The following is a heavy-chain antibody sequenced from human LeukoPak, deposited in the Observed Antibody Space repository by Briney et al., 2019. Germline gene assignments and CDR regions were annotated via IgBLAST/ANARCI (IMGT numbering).Heavy chain of an antibody. V-gene: IGHV4-59*01. CDR3: ARHAGSGTYFDY. CDR2: IYYSGST. J-gene: IGHJ4*02. Sequence: KSSETLSLTCTVSGGSISSYYWSWIRQPPGKGLEWIGYIYYSGSTNYNPSLKSRVTISVDTSKNQFSLKLSSVTAADTAVYYCARHAGSGTYFDYWGQGTLVTVSS. D-gene: IGHD1-26*01. CDR1: GGSISSYY.